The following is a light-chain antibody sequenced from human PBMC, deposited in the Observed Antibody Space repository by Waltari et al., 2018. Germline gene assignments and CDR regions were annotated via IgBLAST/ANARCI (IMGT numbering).Light chain of an antibody. J-gene: IGKJ3*01. CDR2: EAS. V-gene: IGKV3-11*01. CDR1: QSVSNY. CDR3: QQRSNWPLT. Sequence: EIVLTQSPATLSLSPGERATLSCRASQSVSNYLGWYQQKPGQAPRLLIDEASRRPTDIPARFSGSGSGTDFTLTISSLEPEDFAVYYCQQRSNWPLTFGPGTKVD.